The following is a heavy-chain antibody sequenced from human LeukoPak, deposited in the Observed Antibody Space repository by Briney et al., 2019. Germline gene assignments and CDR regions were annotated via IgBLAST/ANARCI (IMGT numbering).Heavy chain of an antibody. J-gene: IGHJ4*02. D-gene: IGHD3/OR15-3a*01. CDR1: GFTVSSNH. CDR2: ISYDGSNK. V-gene: IGHV3-30-3*01. Sequence: SGGSLRLSCAASGFTVSSNHMSWVRQAPGKGLEWVAVISYDGSNKYYADSVKGRFTISRDNSKNTLYLQMNSLRAEDTAVYYCARERTGFDYWGQGTLVTVSS. CDR3: ARERTGFDY.